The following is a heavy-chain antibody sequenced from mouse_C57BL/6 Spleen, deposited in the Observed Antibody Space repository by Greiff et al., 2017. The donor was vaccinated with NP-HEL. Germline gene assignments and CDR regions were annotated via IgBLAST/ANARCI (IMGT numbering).Heavy chain of an antibody. J-gene: IGHJ3*01. CDR1: GYTFTSYW. V-gene: IGHV1-72*01. Sequence: QVQLKQPGAELVKPGASVKLSCKASGYTFTSYWMHWVKQRPGRGLEWIGRIDPNSGGTKYNEKFKSKATLTVDKHSSTAYMQLSSLTSEDSAVYYCAREGDIYDYDAWFAYWGQGTLVTVSA. CDR2: IDPNSGGT. D-gene: IGHD2-4*01. CDR3: AREGDIYDYDAWFAY.